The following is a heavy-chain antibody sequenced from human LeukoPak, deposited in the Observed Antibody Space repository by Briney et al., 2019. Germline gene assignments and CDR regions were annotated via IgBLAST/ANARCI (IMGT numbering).Heavy chain of an antibody. CDR2: ISGDGGRT. Sequence: GGSLRLSCAASGFIFDDYTMHWVRQAPGKGLEWVSLISGDGGRTRYADSVRGRFTISRDNSKNSLSLQMNSLRTEDTALYYCAKVRGSGWHYFDYWGQGTLVTVSS. CDR1: GFIFDDYT. CDR3: AKVRGSGWHYFDY. D-gene: IGHD6-19*01. V-gene: IGHV3-43*02. J-gene: IGHJ4*02.